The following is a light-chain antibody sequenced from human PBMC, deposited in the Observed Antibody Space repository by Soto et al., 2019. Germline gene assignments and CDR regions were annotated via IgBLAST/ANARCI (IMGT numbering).Light chain of an antibody. V-gene: IGKV3-15*01. J-gene: IGKJ2*01. CDR2: DAS. Sequence: EIVMTQSPATLSVSPGERVTLSYRASRTVGSKLAWYQQKPVQAPRLLISDASTRATGIPARFSGSGSGTEFPLTISSLQSEDFAVYYCQQYSNWKTFGQGTKLEIK. CDR1: RTVGSK. CDR3: QQYSNWKT.